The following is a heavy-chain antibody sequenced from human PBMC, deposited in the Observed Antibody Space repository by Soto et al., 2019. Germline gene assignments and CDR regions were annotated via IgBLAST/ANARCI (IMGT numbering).Heavy chain of an antibody. V-gene: IGHV3-30*18. CDR3: ANEGSSGRYPFFDY. Sequence: QVQLVESGGGVVQPGGSLRLSCAASGFSFSGYDIHWVRQAPGKGLEWVAGISYDGSNKYYADSVKGRFTISRDNSKNTLFLRMSSVRAAETVVHFCANEGSSGRYPFFDYWGQGLLVPAST. CDR1: GFSFSGYD. J-gene: IGHJ4*02. CDR2: ISYDGSNK. D-gene: IGHD6-19*01.